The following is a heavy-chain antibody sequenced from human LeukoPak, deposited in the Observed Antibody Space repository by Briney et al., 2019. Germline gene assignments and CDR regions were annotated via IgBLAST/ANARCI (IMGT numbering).Heavy chain of an antibody. J-gene: IGHJ4*02. CDR2: ISYDGSNK. V-gene: IGHV3-30-3*01. D-gene: IGHD2-2*01. CDR1: GFTFSSYA. Sequence: PGGTLRCSCAASGFTFSSYAMHRLRQAPGKGLEWVAVISYDGSNKHYADCVEGRFTISRDNSKNTLYRQMNSHRAEDTAGYYCECRDSYRYWGQGTLVTVSS. CDR3: ECRDSYRY.